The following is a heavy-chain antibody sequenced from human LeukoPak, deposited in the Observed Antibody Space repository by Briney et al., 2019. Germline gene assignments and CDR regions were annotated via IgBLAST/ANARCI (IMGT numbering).Heavy chain of an antibody. Sequence: SQTLSLTCAVYGESFSDYYWSWIRQPPGKGLEWIGEINHSGSTNYSPSLKSRVTISVDTSKNQFSLKLSSVTAADTAVYYCARLGLAVVAAPFYFDYWGQGTLVTVSS. CDR2: INHSGST. J-gene: IGHJ4*02. CDR1: GESFSDYY. V-gene: IGHV4-34*01. D-gene: IGHD2-15*01. CDR3: ARLGLAVVAAPFYFDY.